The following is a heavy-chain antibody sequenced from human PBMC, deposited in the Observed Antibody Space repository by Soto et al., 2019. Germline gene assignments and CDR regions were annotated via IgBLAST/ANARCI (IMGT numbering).Heavy chain of an antibody. J-gene: IGHJ5*02. CDR3: ARDKAYCGGDCYSGYNWFDP. Sequence: KTSETVSLTCTVSGGSISSGDYYWSWIRQPPGKGLEWIGYIYYSGSTYYNPSLKSRVTISVDTSKNQFSLELSSVTAADTAVYYCARDKAYCGGDCYSGYNWFDPWGQGTLVTVSS. V-gene: IGHV4-30-4*01. CDR2: IYYSGST. D-gene: IGHD2-21*02. CDR1: GGSISSGDYY.